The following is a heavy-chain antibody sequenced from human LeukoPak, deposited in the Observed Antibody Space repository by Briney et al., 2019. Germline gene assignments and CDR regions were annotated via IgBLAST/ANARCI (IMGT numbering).Heavy chain of an antibody. CDR1: GYRLTSYW. CDR3: ARHRYSSSWYLNDY. Sequence: GESLKISCKGSGYRLTSYWIGWVRQMPGKGLKWMGIIYPGDSDTRYSPSFQGQVTISADKSISTAYLQWSSLKASDTAMYYCARHRYSSSWYLNDYWGQGTLVTVSS. D-gene: IGHD6-13*01. V-gene: IGHV5-51*01. CDR2: IYPGDSDT. J-gene: IGHJ4*02.